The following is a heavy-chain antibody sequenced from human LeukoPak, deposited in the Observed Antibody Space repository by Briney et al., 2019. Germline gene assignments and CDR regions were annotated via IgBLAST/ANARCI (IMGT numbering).Heavy chain of an antibody. V-gene: IGHV1-8*01. Sequence: GASVKVSCKASGYTFTSYDINWVRQATGQGLEWMGWMNPNSGNTGYAQKFQGRVTMTRNTSISTAYMELSSLRSEDTAVYYCASRTGELFPLDYWGQGTLVTVSS. CDR1: GYTFTSYD. CDR2: MNPNSGNT. D-gene: IGHD1-7*01. J-gene: IGHJ4*02. CDR3: ASRTGELFPLDY.